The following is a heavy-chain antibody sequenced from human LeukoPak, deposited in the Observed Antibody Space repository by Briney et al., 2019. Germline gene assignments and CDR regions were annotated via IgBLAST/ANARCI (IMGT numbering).Heavy chain of an antibody. J-gene: IGHJ6*02. CDR3: VRDRHGMDV. CDR2: IGIVGDT. V-gene: IGHV3-13*01. CDR1: GFTVSKYD. Sequence: QSGGSLRLSCAASGFTVSKYDMHWVRQATGKGLEWVSAIGIVGDTYYRGSVKGRFTMSRENGNNNVYLQMNSLRDGDTAVYYRVRDRHGMDVWGQGTTVIVS. D-gene: IGHD6-6*01.